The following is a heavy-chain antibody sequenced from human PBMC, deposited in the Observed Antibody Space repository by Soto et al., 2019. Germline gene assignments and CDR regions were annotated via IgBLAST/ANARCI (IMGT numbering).Heavy chain of an antibody. J-gene: IGHJ6*02. V-gene: IGHV4-59*08. Sequence: PSETLSLTCTVSGGSISSYYWSWIRQPPGKGLEWIGYIYYSGSTNYNPSLKSRVTISVDTSKNQFSLKLSSVTAADTAVYYCARLSGGVLAACTPYYYGLDVWGQGTTVTVSS. CDR3: ARLSGGVLAACTPYYYGLDV. D-gene: IGHD6-13*01. CDR2: IYYSGST. CDR1: GGSISSYY.